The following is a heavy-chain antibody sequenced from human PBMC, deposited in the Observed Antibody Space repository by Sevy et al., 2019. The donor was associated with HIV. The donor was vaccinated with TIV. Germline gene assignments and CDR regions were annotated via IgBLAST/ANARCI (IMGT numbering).Heavy chain of an antibody. D-gene: IGHD4-17*01. Sequence: GGSLRLSCAASGITFSSHAMHWVRQAPGKGLEWLTIISYDGSNKYYADSVKGRFTISRDNSKNTLYLQMNSLRAEDTAVYYCAMADYGDYSGEFDYWGQGTLVTVSS. CDR1: GITFSSHA. CDR3: AMADYGDYSGEFDY. J-gene: IGHJ4*02. CDR2: ISYDGSNK. V-gene: IGHV3-30-3*01.